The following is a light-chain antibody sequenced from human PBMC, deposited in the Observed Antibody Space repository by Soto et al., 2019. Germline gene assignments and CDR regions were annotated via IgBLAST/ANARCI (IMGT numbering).Light chain of an antibody. CDR3: QQRSSWWT. CDR2: DAS. CDR1: QSITTY. Sequence: ETVLTQSPATLSLSPGDRATLSCRASQSITTYLAWYQQKTGQAPKLLFYDASHRATGIPARFSASGSGTDFTLTISSLEPEDSAVYYCQQRSSWWTFGQGTKVEIK. J-gene: IGKJ1*01. V-gene: IGKV3-11*01.